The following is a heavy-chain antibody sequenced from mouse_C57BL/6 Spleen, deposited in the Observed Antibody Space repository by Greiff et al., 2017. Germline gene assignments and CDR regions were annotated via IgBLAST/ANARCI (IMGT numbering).Heavy chain of an antibody. CDR2: ISSGGSYT. D-gene: IGHD1-1*01. V-gene: IGHV5-6*01. CDR3: ARHRDYYGSSPAAYFDV. Sequence: EVQLQESGGDLVKPGGSLKLSCAASGFTFSSSGMSWVRQTPDKRLEWVATISSGGSYTYYPGSVKGRFTITRDNAKNTLYLQRSSLKSEDTAMYDCARHRDYYGSSPAAYFDVWGTGTTVTVSS. J-gene: IGHJ1*03. CDR1: GFTFSSSG.